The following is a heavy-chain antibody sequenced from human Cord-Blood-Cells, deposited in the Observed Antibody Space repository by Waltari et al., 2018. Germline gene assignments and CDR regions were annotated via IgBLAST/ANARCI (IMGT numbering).Heavy chain of an antibody. CDR3: ARVGAAGDY. CDR2: INHSGST. V-gene: IGHV4-34*01. CDR1: GGSFSGSY. Sequence: QVQLQQWGAGLLKPSETLPLTCAVYGGSFSGSYWSWVRQPPGKGLEWIGEINHSGSTNYNPSLKSRVTISVDTSKNQFSLKLSSVTAADTAVYYCARVGAAGDYWGQGTLVTVSS. J-gene: IGHJ4*02. D-gene: IGHD6-13*01.